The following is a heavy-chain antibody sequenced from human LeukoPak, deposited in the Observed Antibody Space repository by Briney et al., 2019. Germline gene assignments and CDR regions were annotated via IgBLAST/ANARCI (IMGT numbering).Heavy chain of an antibody. J-gene: IGHJ3*02. CDR2: IYYSGST. V-gene: IGHV4-59*08. D-gene: IGHD1-26*01. Sequence: KPSETLSLTCTVSGGSISSYYWSWIRKPPGKGLEWIGYIYYSGSTNYNPSLNSRVTISVDTSKNQFSLKLSSVTAADTAVYYCARPVVGATGGVGDDAFDIWGQGTMVTVSS. CDR1: GGSISSYY. CDR3: ARPVVGATGGVGDDAFDI.